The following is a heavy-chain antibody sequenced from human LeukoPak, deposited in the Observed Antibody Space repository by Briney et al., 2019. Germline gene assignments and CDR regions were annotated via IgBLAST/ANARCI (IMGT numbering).Heavy chain of an antibody. J-gene: IGHJ3*02. D-gene: IGHD3-3*01. CDR1: GGSISSGSYY. CDR2: IYTSGST. Sequence: PSQTLSLTCTVSGGSISSGSYYWSWIRQPAGKGLEWIGRIYTSGSTNYNPSLKSRVTISVDTSKNQFSLKLSSVTAADTAVYYCARDPGYDFWSGYRHDAFDIWGQGTMVTVSS. V-gene: IGHV4-61*02. CDR3: ARDPGYDFWSGYRHDAFDI.